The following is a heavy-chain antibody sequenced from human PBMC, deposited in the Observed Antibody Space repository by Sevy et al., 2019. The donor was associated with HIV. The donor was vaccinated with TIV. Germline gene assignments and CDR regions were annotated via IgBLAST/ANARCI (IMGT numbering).Heavy chain of an antibody. CDR2: IKSKTDGGTT. V-gene: IGHV3-15*01. Sequence: GGSLRLSCAASGFTFSNAWMSWVRQAPGKGLEWVGRIKSKTDGGTTYYAAPVKGRFTISRDDSKNTLYLQMNSLKTEDTAVYYCTRGDSSSSIVYYFDYWGQGTLVTVSS. CDR3: TRGDSSSSIVYYFDY. D-gene: IGHD6-13*01. J-gene: IGHJ4*02. CDR1: GFTFSNAW.